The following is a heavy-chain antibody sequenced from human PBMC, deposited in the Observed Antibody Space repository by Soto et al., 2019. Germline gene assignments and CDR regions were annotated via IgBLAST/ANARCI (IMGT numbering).Heavy chain of an antibody. CDR3: ARDRDEYGSGNYYNRIDF. V-gene: IGHV1-69*01. CDR2: IIPIFGTP. J-gene: IGHJ4*02. CDR1: GGIFSTYA. D-gene: IGHD3-10*01. Sequence: QVQLVQSGAEVKKPGSSVKVSCKASGGIFSTYAISWLRQAPGQGLEWMGGIIPIFGTPNYAQKFQGSVTITAAESTRTANMELSRLRSEHTGVYYCARDRDEYGSGNYYNRIDFWGQGTLVTVSS.